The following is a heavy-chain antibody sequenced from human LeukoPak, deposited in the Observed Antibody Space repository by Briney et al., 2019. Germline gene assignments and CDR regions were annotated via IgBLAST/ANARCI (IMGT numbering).Heavy chain of an antibody. CDR1: GVSFSSFA. Sequence: GGSLRLSCAASGVSFSSFAMSWVRQGPARGLEWVSSIRGNGETIYADSVKGRFTISSDSSRNTVYFQLNNLTVEDTAIYYCAKASWVSSTDAVRWGQGTLVTVSS. CDR3: AKASWVSSTDAVR. CDR2: IRGNGET. D-gene: IGHD3-16*01. V-gene: IGHV3-23*01. J-gene: IGHJ4*02.